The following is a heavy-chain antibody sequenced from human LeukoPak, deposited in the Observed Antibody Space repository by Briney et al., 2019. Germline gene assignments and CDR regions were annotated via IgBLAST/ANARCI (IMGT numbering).Heavy chain of an antibody. CDR2: IYPGDSDT. CDR3: ARQTRQGSSWYSVADAFDI. CDR1: GYSFTSYW. J-gene: IGHJ3*02. V-gene: IGHV5-51*01. D-gene: IGHD6-13*01. Sequence: GEXLKISCKGSGYSFTSYWIGWVRQMPGKGLEWMGIIYPGDSDTRYSPSFQGQVTISADKSISTAYLQWSSLKASDTAMYYCARQTRQGSSWYSVADAFDIWGQGTMVTVSS.